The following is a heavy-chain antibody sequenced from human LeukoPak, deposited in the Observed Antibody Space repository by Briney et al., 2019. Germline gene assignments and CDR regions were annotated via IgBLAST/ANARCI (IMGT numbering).Heavy chain of an antibody. D-gene: IGHD6-13*01. J-gene: IGHJ4*02. V-gene: IGHV3-30*03. CDR3: ASDNSSS. CDR1: GFTFSSYG. Sequence: GRSLRLSCAASGFTFSSYGMHWVRQAPGKGLEWVAVISYDGSNKYYADSVKGRFTISRDNSKNTLYLQMNSLRVEDTAVYYCASDNSSSWGQGTLVTVSS. CDR2: ISYDGSNK.